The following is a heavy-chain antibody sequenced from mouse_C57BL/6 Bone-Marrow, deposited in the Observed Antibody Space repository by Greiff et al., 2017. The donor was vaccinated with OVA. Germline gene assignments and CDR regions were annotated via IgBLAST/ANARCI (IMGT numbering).Heavy chain of an antibody. CDR3: ARYYRRAMDY. J-gene: IGHJ4*01. V-gene: IGHV1-52*01. Sequence: VQLQQSGAELVRPGSSVKLSCKASGYTFTSYWMHWVKQRPIQGLEWIGNIDPSDSETHYNQKFKDKATLTVDKSSSTAYMQLSSLTSEDSAVYYCARYYRRAMDYWGQGTSVTVSS. D-gene: IGHD2-14*01. CDR2: IDPSDSET. CDR1: GYTFTSYW.